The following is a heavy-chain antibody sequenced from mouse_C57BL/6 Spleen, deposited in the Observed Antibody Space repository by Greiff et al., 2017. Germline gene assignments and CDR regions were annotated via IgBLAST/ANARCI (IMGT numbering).Heavy chain of an antibody. CDR1: GYSFTDYN. V-gene: IGHV1-39*01. Sequence: EVQLQQSGPELVKPGASVKISCKASGYSFTDYNMNWVKQSHGKSLEWIGVINPNYGTTSYNQKFKGKATLTVEQSSSTAYMQLNSLTSEDSEVYYCARKWTTYDYGFDYWGQGTTLTVSS. D-gene: IGHD2-4*01. CDR2: INPNYGTT. J-gene: IGHJ2*01. CDR3: ARKWTTYDYGFDY.